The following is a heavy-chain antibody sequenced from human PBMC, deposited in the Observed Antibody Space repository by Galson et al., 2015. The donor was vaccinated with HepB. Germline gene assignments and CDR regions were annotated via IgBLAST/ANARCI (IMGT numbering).Heavy chain of an antibody. V-gene: IGHV5-51*01. Sequence: QSGAEVKKPGESLKISCKGSGYSFTSYWIGWVRQMPGKGLEWMGIIYPGDSDTRYSPSFQGQVTISADKSISTAYLQWSSLKASDTAMYYCARRVGAPRPYYYYYLDVWGKGTTVTVSS. CDR1: GYSFTSYW. CDR2: IYPGDSDT. J-gene: IGHJ6*03. CDR3: ARRVGAPRPYYYYYLDV.